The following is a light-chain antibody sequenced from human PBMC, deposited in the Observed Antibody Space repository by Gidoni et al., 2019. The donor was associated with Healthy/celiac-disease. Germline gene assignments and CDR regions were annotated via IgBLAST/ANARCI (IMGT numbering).Light chain of an antibody. V-gene: IGKV3-20*01. CDR2: GAS. CDR1: QSVSSSY. CDR3: QQYGSSPRT. J-gene: IGKJ1*01. Sequence: ALTQSPGTLSLSPGERATLSCRASQSVSSSYLAWYQQKPGQAPRLLIYGASSRATGIPDRFSGSGSGTDFTLTISRLEPEDFAVYYCQQYGSSPRTFGQGTKVEIK.